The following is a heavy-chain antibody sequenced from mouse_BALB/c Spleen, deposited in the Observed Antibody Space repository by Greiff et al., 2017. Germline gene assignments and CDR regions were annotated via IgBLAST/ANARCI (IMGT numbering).Heavy chain of an antibody. CDR1: GFSLTSYG. CDR2: IWAGGST. Sequence: QVQLQQSGPGLVAPSQSLSITCTVSGFSLTSYGVHWVRQPPGKGLEWLGVIWAGGSTNYNSALMSRLSISKDNSKSQVFLKMNSLQTDDTAMYYCARTQSITTVVATGAMDYWGQGTSVTVAS. J-gene: IGHJ4*01. D-gene: IGHD1-1*01. V-gene: IGHV2-9*02. CDR3: ARTQSITTVVATGAMDY.